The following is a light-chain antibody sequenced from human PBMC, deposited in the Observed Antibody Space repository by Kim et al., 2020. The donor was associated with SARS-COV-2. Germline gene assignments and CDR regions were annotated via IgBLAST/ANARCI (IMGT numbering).Light chain of an antibody. CDR1: QSVSSSY. CDR2: GAS. V-gene: IGKV3-20*01. CDR3: QQYGSSPLT. J-gene: IGKJ4*01. Sequence: EIVLTQSPGTLSLSPGERATLSCRASQSVSSSYLAWYQQKPGQAPRLLIYGASSRATGIPDMFSGSGSGSDFTLTISRLEPEDFAVYYCQQYGSSPLTFGGWTKVDIK.